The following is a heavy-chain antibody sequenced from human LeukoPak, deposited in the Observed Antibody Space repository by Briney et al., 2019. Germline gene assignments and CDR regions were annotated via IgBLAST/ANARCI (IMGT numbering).Heavy chain of an antibody. V-gene: IGHV4-61*01. CDR3: ARVFPLVGATLGY. CDR1: GGSVSSGSYY. Sequence: SETLSLTCTVSGGSVSSGSYYWSWIRQPPGKGLEWIGYIYYSGSTNYNPSLKSRVTISLDTSKNQFSLKLNSVTAADTAVYYCARVFPLVGATLGYWGQGTLVTVSS. J-gene: IGHJ4*02. CDR2: IYYSGST. D-gene: IGHD1-26*01.